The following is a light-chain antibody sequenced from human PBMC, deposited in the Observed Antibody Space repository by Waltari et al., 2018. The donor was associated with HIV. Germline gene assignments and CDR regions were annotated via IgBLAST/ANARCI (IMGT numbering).Light chain of an antibody. CDR1: QTVSSY. J-gene: IGKJ2*01. Sequence: EIVFTQSPATLSLSPGERAILSCRASQTVSSYIAWYQQKPGQAPRLLIYDASNRATGVPARFSGSGSATDFTLTISSLEPEDFAVYYCQYRHNWPPRYTFGQGTKLEIK. V-gene: IGKV3-11*01. CDR3: QYRHNWPPRYT. CDR2: DAS.